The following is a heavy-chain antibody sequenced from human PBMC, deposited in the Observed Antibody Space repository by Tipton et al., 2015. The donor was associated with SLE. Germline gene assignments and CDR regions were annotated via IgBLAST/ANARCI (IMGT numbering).Heavy chain of an antibody. D-gene: IGHD3-10*01. V-gene: IGHV5-51*03. CDR2: IYVGDSDT. Sequence: QLVQSGAEVKKQGESLKISCEGSGYRFSTYWTAWLRQMPGKGLEWMGSIYVGDSDTIYSPSFQGQVTISVDKSISTAYLQWSSLKASDSAMYYCARLELQLGLDQWGQGTLVTVSS. J-gene: IGHJ4*02. CDR3: ARLELQLGLDQ. CDR1: GYRFSTYW.